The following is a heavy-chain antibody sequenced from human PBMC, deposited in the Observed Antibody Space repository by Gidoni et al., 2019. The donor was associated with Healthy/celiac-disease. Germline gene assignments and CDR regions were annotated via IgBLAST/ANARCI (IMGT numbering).Heavy chain of an antibody. J-gene: IGHJ4*02. CDR3: ARGVGATRLDY. Sequence: QVQRVQQRAEVKKPGASVKVTWKAYEYTFTGYYMRRVRQAPGQGLEWMGWINPNSGGTPYAQKFQGRVTMTTDTSISTAYMELSRLSSDDTAVYYCARGVGATRLDYWGQGTLVTVSS. D-gene: IGHD1-26*01. CDR1: EYTFTGYY. V-gene: IGHV1-2*02. CDR2: INPNSGGT.